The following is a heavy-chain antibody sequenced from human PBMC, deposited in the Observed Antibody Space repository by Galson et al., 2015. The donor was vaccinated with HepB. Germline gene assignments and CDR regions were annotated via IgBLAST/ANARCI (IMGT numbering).Heavy chain of an antibody. CDR2: ISYDGSNK. J-gene: IGHJ4*02. CDR1: GFTFSSYG. V-gene: IGHV3-30*18. CDR3: AKDRTDDWGDIVVVPAPLARVVRLFDY. D-gene: IGHD2-2*01. Sequence: SLRLSCAASGFTFSSYGMHWVRQAPGKGLEWVAVISYDGSNKYYADSVKGRFTISRDNSKNTLYLQMNSLRAEDTAVYYCAKDRTDDWGDIVVVPAPLARVVRLFDYWGQGTLVTVSS.